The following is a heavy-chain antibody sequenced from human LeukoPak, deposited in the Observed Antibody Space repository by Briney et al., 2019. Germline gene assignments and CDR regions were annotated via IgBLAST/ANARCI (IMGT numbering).Heavy chain of an antibody. CDR1: GFTFSDYY. D-gene: IGHD2-21*01. CDR2: ISSSGGTM. V-gene: IGHV3-11*01. J-gene: IGHJ5*02. Sequence: GGSLRLSCAASGFTFSDYYMSWIRQAPGKGLEWVSYISSSGGTMYYADSVKGRFTISRDNAKNSLYLQMNSLRAEDTAVYYCARSSVVPYGWFDPWGQGTLVTVSS. CDR3: ARSSVVPYGWFDP.